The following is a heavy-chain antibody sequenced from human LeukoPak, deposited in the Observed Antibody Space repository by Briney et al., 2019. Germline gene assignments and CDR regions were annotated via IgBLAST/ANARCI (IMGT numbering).Heavy chain of an antibody. Sequence: ASVKVSCKASGYTFTSYGISWVRQAPGQGLEWMGGIIPIFGTANYAQKFQGRVTITADKSTSTAYMELSSLRSEDTAVYYCASTERGSGWYFGDYYMDVWGKGTTVTVSS. J-gene: IGHJ6*03. CDR3: ASTERGSGWYFGDYYMDV. CDR2: IIPIFGTA. CDR1: GYTFTSYG. D-gene: IGHD6-19*01. V-gene: IGHV1-69*06.